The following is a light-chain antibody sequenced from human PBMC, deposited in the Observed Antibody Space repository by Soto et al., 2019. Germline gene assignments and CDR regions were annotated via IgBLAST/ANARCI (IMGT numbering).Light chain of an antibody. CDR1: QSLSNNY. CDR3: QHFGDSPMYT. J-gene: IGKJ2*01. CDR2: GAS. Sequence: EIVLTQSPGTLSLSPGERATLSCRASQSLSNNYLAWYQQKPGQAPRLLIYGASNRASGIPDRFSASGSGTDFTLTISRLEPEDFVVYCCQHFGDSPMYTFGQGTKLEI. V-gene: IGKV3-20*01.